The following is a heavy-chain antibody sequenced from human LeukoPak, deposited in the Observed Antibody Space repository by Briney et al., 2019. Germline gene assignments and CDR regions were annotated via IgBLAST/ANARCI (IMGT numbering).Heavy chain of an antibody. V-gene: IGHV4-34*01. Sequence: SETLTLTCAVYGGSFSGYYWGWIRQPPGKGLEWIGEINHSGSTNYNPYLKSRVTISVDTSKNQFSLNLRSVTAADTAVYYCARGLGGSSGCFGYWGQGTLVTVSS. J-gene: IGHJ4*02. D-gene: IGHD6-19*01. CDR3: ARGLGGSSGCFGY. CDR2: INHSGST. CDR1: GGSFSGYY.